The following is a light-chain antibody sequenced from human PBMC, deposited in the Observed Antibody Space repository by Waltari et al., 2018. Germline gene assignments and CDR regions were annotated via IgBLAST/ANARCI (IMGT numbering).Light chain of an antibody. V-gene: IGKV3D-15*01. CDR3: QQYTYWPWT. CDR2: GTS. Sequence: EIVMTQSPATLSRSPGESATLFCRASQSVRSTFALFQQKPGQPHRLLIYGTSTRATGIPDRFSGSGSGKEFSLTISSLQPEDFATYYCQQYTYWPWTFGQGTRVETK. CDR1: QSVRST. J-gene: IGKJ1*01.